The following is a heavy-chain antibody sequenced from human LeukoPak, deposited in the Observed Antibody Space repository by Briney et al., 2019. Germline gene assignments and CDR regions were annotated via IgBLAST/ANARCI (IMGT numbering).Heavy chain of an antibody. J-gene: IGHJ5*02. CDR2: IKEDGTET. Sequence: PGGSLRLSCAASGFMFSSNWMSWVRLAPGKGLEWVANIKEDGTETYYVDSVKGRFTISRDNAKNSLYLQMNSLRVEDTAVYYCARVQYQLLYEGWFDPWGQGTLVTVSS. CDR3: ARVQYQLLYEGWFDP. CDR1: GFMFSSNW. D-gene: IGHD2-2*02. V-gene: IGHV3-7*03.